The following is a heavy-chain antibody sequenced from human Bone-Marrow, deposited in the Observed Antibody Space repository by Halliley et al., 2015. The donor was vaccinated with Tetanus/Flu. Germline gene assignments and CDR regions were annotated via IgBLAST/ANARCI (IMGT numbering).Heavy chain of an antibody. Sequence: EWVSLIYGDGSRTYYAESVKGRFTISRDNSKRSLYLEMNSVRPEDAGIYYCAGYHLLSWFDSWGQGTLVTVSS. J-gene: IGHJ5*01. V-gene: IGHV3-43*02. CDR2: IYGDGSRT. D-gene: IGHD1-26*01. CDR3: AGYHLLSWFDS.